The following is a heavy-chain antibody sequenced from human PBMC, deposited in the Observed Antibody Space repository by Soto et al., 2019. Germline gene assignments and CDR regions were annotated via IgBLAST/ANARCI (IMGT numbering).Heavy chain of an antibody. V-gene: IGHV4-59*01. J-gene: IGHJ5*02. CDR1: GGSISSYY. D-gene: IGHD4-4*01. CDR3: AREVPMYSNDGGDWFDP. CDR2: IYYSGST. Sequence: SETLSLTCTVSGGSISSYYWSWIRQPPGKGLEWIGYIYYSGSTNYNPSLKSRVTISVDTSKNQFSLKLSSVTAADTAVYYCAREVPMYSNDGGDWFDPWGQGTLVTVSS.